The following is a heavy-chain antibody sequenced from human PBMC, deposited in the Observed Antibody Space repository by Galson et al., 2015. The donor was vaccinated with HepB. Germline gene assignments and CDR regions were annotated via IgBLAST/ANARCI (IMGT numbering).Heavy chain of an antibody. D-gene: IGHD3-3*01. J-gene: IGHJ6*02. Sequence: SLRLSCAASGFTFSSYEMNWVRQAPGKGLEWVSYISSSGSTIYYADSVKGRFTISRDNAKNSLYLQMNSLRAEDTAVYYCASAGKYYDFWSGYSTYYYYGMDVWGQGTTVTVSS. CDR3: ASAGKYYDFWSGYSTYYYYGMDV. CDR2: ISSSGSTI. CDR1: GFTFSSYE. V-gene: IGHV3-48*03.